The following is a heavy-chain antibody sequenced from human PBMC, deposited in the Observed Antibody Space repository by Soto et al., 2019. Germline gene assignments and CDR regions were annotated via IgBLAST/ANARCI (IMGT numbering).Heavy chain of an antibody. CDR2: IFYSGST. J-gene: IGHJ4*02. CDR3: ARADYYDSYSYYFLPSDFDF. V-gene: IGHV4-39*01. CDR1: GDSLSTDSYF. Sequence: SETLSLTCTVSGDSLSTDSYFWAWLRKPPGKGLEWIGGIFYSGSTYYNPSLKSRVTISVDTSHNRFSLKLDSVSAADTAIYYCARADYYDSYSYYFLPSDFDFWGQGSLVTVSS. D-gene: IGHD3-22*01.